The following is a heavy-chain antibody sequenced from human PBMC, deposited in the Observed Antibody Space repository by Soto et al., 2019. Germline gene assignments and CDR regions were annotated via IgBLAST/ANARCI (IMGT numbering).Heavy chain of an antibody. CDR3: ARGPAIGSWFEP. Sequence: ASVKVSCKASGGTFSSYAISWVRQAPGQGLEWMGGIIPIFGTANYAQNFQGRVTFTADKSTNTAYMELRSLRSEDTAIYYCARGPAIGSWFEPWGQGTLVTVSS. CDR2: IIPIFGTA. CDR1: GGTFSSYA. V-gene: IGHV1-69*06. J-gene: IGHJ5*02. D-gene: IGHD1-1*01.